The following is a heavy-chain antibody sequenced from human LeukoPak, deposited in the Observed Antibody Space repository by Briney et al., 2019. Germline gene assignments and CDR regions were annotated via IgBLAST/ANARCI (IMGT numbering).Heavy chain of an antibody. V-gene: IGHV3-23*01. CDR1: GFTFSSYA. J-gene: IGHJ3*02. D-gene: IGHD3-9*01. CDR2: ISGRGGST. Sequence: GGSLRLSCPASGFTFSSYAMSWVRQPPGKGREWVSAISGRGGSTYYADSVKGRFTISRDNSKNTLYLQMNSLRAEDTAVYYCAKDPYYDILTGYYRGAFDIWGQGTMVTVSS. CDR3: AKDPYYDILTGYYRGAFDI.